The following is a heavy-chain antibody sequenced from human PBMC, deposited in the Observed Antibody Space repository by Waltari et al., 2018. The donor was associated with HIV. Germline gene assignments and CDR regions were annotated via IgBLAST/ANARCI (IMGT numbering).Heavy chain of an antibody. CDR2: IFYSGTT. D-gene: IGHD1-26*01. V-gene: IGHV4-39*07. CDR1: GFSISSNNYY. CDR3: ARHKNRGSYFPVDF. J-gene: IGHJ4*02. Sequence: QLQLHESGPGLVKPSETLSLTCIVSGFSISSNNYYWGWIRQPPGKGLEWIGNIFYSGTTNDNPSLESRVTISIDTSKSQFSLNLDSVTAADTAIYYCARHKNRGSYFPVDFWGRGTLVAVSS.